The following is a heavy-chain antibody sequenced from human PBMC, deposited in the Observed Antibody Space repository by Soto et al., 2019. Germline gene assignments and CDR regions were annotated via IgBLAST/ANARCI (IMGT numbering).Heavy chain of an antibody. Sequence: QVQLQESGPGLVKPSQTLSLTCTVSGGSISSGGYYWSWIRQHPGKGLEWIGYIYYSGSTYYNPSLKSRVTISVDTSKNQFSLKLSSVTAADTAVYYCARDGVSLVFGELTGRYVDYWGQGTLVTVSS. CDR3: ARDGVSLVFGELTGRYVDY. J-gene: IGHJ4*02. CDR1: GGSISSGGYY. D-gene: IGHD3-10*01. CDR2: IYYSGST. V-gene: IGHV4-31*03.